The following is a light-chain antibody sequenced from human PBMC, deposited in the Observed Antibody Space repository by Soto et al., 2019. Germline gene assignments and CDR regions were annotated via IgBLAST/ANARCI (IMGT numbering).Light chain of an antibody. CDR2: DAS. V-gene: IGKV1-5*01. J-gene: IGKJ1*01. CDR1: QTISTW. Sequence: DIHLTQSPPTLSASVGDRVTITCRASQTISTWMAWYQQKPGKAPKLLVYDASTLQSGVASRFSGSGSGTEFTLIISGLQPDDSATYYCQQYTNTNNPWMFGQGTKV. CDR3: QQYTNTNNPWM.